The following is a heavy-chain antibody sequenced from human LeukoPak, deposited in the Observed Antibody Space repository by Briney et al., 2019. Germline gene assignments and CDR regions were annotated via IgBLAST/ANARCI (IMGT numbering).Heavy chain of an antibody. Sequence: GGSLRLSCSASGFTFSSYAMHWVRQAPGKGLEYVSAISSNGGSAYYADSVKGRFTISRDNSKNTVYLQMNSLRAEDTAVYNCAKDRGYSHGFDYWGQGTLVTVSS. CDR2: ISSNGGSA. V-gene: IGHV3-64*04. CDR3: AKDRGYSHGFDY. J-gene: IGHJ4*02. D-gene: IGHD5-18*01. CDR1: GFTFSSYA.